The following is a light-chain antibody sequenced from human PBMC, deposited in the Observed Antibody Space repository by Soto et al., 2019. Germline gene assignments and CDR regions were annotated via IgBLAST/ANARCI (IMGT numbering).Light chain of an antibody. J-gene: IGKJ4*01. V-gene: IGKV3-11*01. CDR3: QQRSNWLT. CDR1: QIVVNY. CDR2: DAS. Sequence: EIVLTQSPATLSLSPGERATLSCRASQIVVNYLAWYQQKPGQAPRLLIYDASNRASGIPARFSGSGSGTDFTLTISGLEPEDSAVYYCQQRSNWLTFGGGTKVEIK.